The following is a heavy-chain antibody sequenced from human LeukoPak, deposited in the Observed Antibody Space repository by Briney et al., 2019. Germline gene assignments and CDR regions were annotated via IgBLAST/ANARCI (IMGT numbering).Heavy chain of an antibody. CDR1: GFTFSSYS. CDR3: ARDRLHYGEYEKTFDY. J-gene: IGHJ4*02. D-gene: IGHD4-17*01. V-gene: IGHV3-48*01. Sequence: GGSLRLSCAASGFTFSSYSMNWVHQAPGKGLEWVSYITFSSSIIYYADSVKGRFTISRDNAKNSLYLQMNSLRAEDTAVYYCARDRLHYGEYEKTFDYWGQGTLVSVSS. CDR2: ITFSSSII.